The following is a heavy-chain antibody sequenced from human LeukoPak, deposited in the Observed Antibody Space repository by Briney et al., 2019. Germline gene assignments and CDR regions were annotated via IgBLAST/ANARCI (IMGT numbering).Heavy chain of an antibody. D-gene: IGHD3-10*01. V-gene: IGHV3-20*04. CDR1: GFTFDDYA. CDR2: INWNGGST. CDR3: ARDFLLWFGETLTGNYMDV. Sequence: LTGGSLRLSCAASGFTFDDYAMSWVRQAPGKGLEWVSGINWNGGSTGYADSVKGRFTISRDNAKNSLYLQMNSLRAEDTALYYCARDFLLWFGETLTGNYMDVWGKGTTVTVSS. J-gene: IGHJ6*03.